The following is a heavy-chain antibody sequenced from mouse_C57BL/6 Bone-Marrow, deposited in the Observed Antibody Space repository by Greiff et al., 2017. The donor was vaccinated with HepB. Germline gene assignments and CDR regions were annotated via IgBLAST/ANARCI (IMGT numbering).Heavy chain of an antibody. CDR2: IYPGSGNT. V-gene: IGHV1-66*01. Sequence: QVQLQHSGPELVKPGASVKLSCKASGYSFTSYYIHWVKQRPGQGLEWIGWIYPGSGNTKYNEKFKGKATLTADTSSSTAYMQLSSLTSEDSAVYYCEGLLRGYFDYWGQGTTLTVSS. J-gene: IGHJ2*01. D-gene: IGHD1-1*01. CDR3: EGLLRGYFDY. CDR1: GYSFTSYY.